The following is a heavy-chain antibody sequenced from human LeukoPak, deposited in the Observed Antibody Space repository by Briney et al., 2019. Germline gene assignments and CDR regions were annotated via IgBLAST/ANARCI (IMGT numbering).Heavy chain of an antibody. D-gene: IGHD3-22*01. CDR2: ISGSGGCT. CDR3: AKPETYYYDSSGYYYGY. J-gene: IGHJ4*02. V-gene: IGHV3-23*01. Sequence: GGSLRLSCAASGFTFSSYAMSWVRQAPGKGLEWVSAISGSGGCTYYADSVKGRFTISRDNSKNTLYLQMNSLRAEDTAVYYCAKPETYYYDSSGYYYGYWGQGTLVTVSS. CDR1: GFTFSSYA.